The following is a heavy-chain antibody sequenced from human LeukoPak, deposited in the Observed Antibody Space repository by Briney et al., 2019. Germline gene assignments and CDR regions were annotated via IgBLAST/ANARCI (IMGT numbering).Heavy chain of an antibody. V-gene: IGHV3-30*18. CDR1: GFTFSSYG. CDR2: ISYDGSNK. D-gene: IGHD3-3*01. Sequence: GGSLRLSCAASGFTFSSYGMHWVRQAPGKGLEWVAVISYDGSNKYYADSVKGRFTISRDNSKNTLYLQMNSLRAEDTAVYYCAKVLYDFWSGYSFGYWGQGTLVTVSS. CDR3: AKVLYDFWSGYSFGY. J-gene: IGHJ4*02.